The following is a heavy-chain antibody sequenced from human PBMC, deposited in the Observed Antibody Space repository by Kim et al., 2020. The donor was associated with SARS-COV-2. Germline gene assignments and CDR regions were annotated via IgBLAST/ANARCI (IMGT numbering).Heavy chain of an antibody. Sequence: GGSLRLSCAASGFTFSSYSMNWVRQAPGKGLEWVSSISSSSSYIYYADSVKGRFTISRDNAKNSLYLQMNSLRAEDTAVYYCARVPSIAVAGTMDYWGQGTLVTVSS. D-gene: IGHD6-19*01. CDR3: ARVPSIAVAGTMDY. V-gene: IGHV3-21*01. CDR2: ISSSSSYI. CDR1: GFTFSSYS. J-gene: IGHJ4*02.